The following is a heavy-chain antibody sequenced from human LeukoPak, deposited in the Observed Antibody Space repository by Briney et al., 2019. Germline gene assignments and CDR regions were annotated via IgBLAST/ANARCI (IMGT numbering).Heavy chain of an antibody. J-gene: IGHJ4*02. CDR1: GFTFSSYW. CDR3: ARRSSLHPINTMYYFDY. CDR2: LKQDGSEK. V-gene: IGHV3-7*01. D-gene: IGHD6-19*01. Sequence: PGGSLRLSCAASGFTFSSYWMSWVRQAPGKGLEWVANLKQDGSEKYYVDSVKGRFTISRDNAKNSLYLQMNSLRAEDTAVYYCARRSSLHPINTMYYFDYWGQGTLVTVSS.